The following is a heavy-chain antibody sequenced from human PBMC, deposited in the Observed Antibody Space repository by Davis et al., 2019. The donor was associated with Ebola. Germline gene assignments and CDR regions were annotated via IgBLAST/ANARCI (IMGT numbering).Heavy chain of an antibody. Sequence: GESLKISCRGSGNSFTGFWVAWVRQIPGRGLEWMGVIYPGDSETRYSPSFQGQVTISVDKSIYTAYLQWKSVTTSDTAIYYCARARYSTSWPEAFNLWGQGTMVTVSS. V-gene: IGHV5-51*01. CDR3: ARARYSTSWPEAFNL. J-gene: IGHJ3*01. D-gene: IGHD2-2*01. CDR2: IYPGDSET. CDR1: GNSFTGFW.